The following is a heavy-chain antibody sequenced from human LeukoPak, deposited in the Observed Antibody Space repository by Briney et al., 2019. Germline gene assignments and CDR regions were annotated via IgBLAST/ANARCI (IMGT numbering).Heavy chain of an antibody. Sequence: GGSLRLSCAASGFTVSSNYMSWVHQAPGKGLEWVSSISSSSSYIYYADSVKGRFTISRDNAKNSLYLQMNSLRAEDTAVYYCARDVNYYDSSGYYPINYFDYWGQGTLVTVSS. J-gene: IGHJ4*02. V-gene: IGHV3-21*01. D-gene: IGHD3-22*01. CDR2: ISSSSSYI. CDR3: ARDVNYYDSSGYYPINYFDY. CDR1: GFTVSSNY.